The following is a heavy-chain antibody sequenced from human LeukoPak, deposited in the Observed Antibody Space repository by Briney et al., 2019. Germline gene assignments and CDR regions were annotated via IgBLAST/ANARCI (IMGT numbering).Heavy chain of an antibody. J-gene: IGHJ6*02. CDR2: IKQDGSEK. V-gene: IGHV3-7*04. CDR1: GFTFSSYW. Sequence: GGSLRLSCAASGFTFSSYWMNWVRQAPGKGLEWVANIKQDGSEKYYVDSVKGRFTISRDNAKNSLYLQMNSLRAEDTAVYYCARADYGYYYYGMDVWGQGTTVTVSS. D-gene: IGHD4-17*01. CDR3: ARADYGYYYYGMDV.